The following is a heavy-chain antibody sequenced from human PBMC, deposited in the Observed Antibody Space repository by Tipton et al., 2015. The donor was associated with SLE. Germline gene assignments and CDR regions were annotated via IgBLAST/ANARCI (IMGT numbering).Heavy chain of an antibody. Sequence: TLSLTCTVSGDSISSTSYYWSWIRQPPGKGLEWIGYIYYSGSTNYNPSLKSRVAISVDTSKNQFSLKLSSVTAADTAVYYCARVGIFGVVPRGMDVWGQGTTVTVSS. CDR3: ARVGIFGVVPRGMDV. V-gene: IGHV4-61*05. CDR1: GDSISSTSYY. D-gene: IGHD3-3*01. J-gene: IGHJ6*02. CDR2: IYYSGST.